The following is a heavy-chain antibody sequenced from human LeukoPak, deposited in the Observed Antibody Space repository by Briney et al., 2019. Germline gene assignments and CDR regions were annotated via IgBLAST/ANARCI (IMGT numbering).Heavy chain of an antibody. CDR1: GFTFTNYW. CDR2: LRQDASEI. CDR3: ARGGYYRYDY. D-gene: IGHD2-21*01. J-gene: IGHJ4*02. V-gene: IGHV3-7*01. Sequence: GGSLRLSCVASGFTFTNYWMSCVRQAPGEGVGWVASLRQDASEIHYVDSVEGRFTISRDNAQRSVFLQMNRLRVEDTAVYYCARGGYYRYDYWGQGTLVTVSS.